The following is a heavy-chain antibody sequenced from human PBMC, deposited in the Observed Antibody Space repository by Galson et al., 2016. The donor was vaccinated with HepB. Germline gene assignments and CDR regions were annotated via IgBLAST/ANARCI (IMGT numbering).Heavy chain of an antibody. J-gene: IGHJ2*01. CDR1: GYSFTSYW. D-gene: IGHD3-22*01. CDR3: ARRTDRSGYSDGLYWYFDL. Sequence: QSGAEVKKPGESLKISCQGSGYSFTSYWIGWVRQMPGKGLEWMGIIYPDDSDNTYSPSFQGQVTISADKSISTAYLQWNSLKASDTAMYYCARRTDRSGYSDGLYWYFDLWGRGTPVTVSS. V-gene: IGHV5-51*01. CDR2: IYPDDSDN.